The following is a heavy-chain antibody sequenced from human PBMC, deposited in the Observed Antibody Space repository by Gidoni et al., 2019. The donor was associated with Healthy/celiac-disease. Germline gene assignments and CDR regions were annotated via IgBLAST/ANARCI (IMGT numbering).Heavy chain of an antibody. J-gene: IGHJ3*02. CDR1: GFTVSNAW. D-gene: IGHD3-22*01. V-gene: IGHV3-15*01. CDR3: TTDLDSCFHSDSFCI. CDR2: FKSQTYGWTT. Sequence: EVQLVESGGGWVKPGGSLRLSCAASGFTVSNAWMSLVRQAPGKGLGLVCPFKSQTYGWTTDYPAPVKRRFPLPRDCSNNPLFLQMNSLQTQDPAVYYCTTDLDSCFHSDSFCIRGPGTIVTVSS.